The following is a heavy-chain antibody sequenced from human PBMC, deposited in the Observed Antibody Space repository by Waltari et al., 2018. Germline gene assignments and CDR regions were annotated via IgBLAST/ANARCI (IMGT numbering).Heavy chain of an antibody. V-gene: IGHV3-48*01. Sequence: EVQLVESGGGLVQPGGSLRLSCAASGFTFSSYSMNWVRPAPGKGLEWVSYISSSSSTIYYADSVKGRFTISRDNAKNSLYLQMNSLRAEDTAVYYCARDTVATPLSFDYWGQGTLVTVSS. D-gene: IGHD5-12*01. J-gene: IGHJ4*02. CDR2: ISSSSSTI. CDR3: ARDTVATPLSFDY. CDR1: GFTFSSYS.